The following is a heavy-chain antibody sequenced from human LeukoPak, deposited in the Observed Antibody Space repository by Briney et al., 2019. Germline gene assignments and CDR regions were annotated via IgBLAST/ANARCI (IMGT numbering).Heavy chain of an antibody. CDR1: GFTFSSYS. J-gene: IGHJ6*03. Sequence: GGSLRLSCAASGFTFSSYSMNWVRQAPGKGREWVSSISSSSRYIYYADSVKGRFTISRDNAKNSLYLQMNSLTAEDTAVYYCARDFRAVAESYYYYYMDVWGKGTTVTVSS. CDR3: ARDFRAVAESYYYYYMDV. CDR2: ISSSSRYI. D-gene: IGHD6-19*01. V-gene: IGHV3-21*01.